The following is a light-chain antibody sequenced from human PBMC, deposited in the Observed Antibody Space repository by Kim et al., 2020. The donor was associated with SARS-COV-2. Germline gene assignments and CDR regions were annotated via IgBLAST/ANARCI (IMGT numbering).Light chain of an antibody. CDR1: QSISYH. CDR3: QQGSEWPLT. CDR2: TAA. V-gene: IGKV3-11*01. Sequence: VSPGEGATLSCRASQSISYHLAWYQQRPGQTPRLLILTAASRATGIPARFSGSGSGTDFTLTISRLEPEDFAVYYCQQGSEWPLTFGGGTKVDIK. J-gene: IGKJ4*01.